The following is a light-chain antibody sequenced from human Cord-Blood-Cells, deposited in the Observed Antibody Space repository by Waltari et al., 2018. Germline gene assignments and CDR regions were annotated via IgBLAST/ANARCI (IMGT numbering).Light chain of an antibody. Sequence: DFQMTQSPSSLSASVGDRVTITCRASQSISSYLNWYQQKPGKAPKLLIYAASSLQSGVPSRFSGSGSGTDFTLTISSLQPEDFATYYCQQSYSTQITFGQGTRLEIK. CDR3: QQSYSTQIT. CDR2: AAS. V-gene: IGKV1-39*01. CDR1: QSISSY. J-gene: IGKJ5*01.